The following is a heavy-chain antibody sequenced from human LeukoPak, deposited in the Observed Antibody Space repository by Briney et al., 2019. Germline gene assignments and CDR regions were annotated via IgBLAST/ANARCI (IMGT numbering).Heavy chain of an antibody. V-gene: IGHV1-3*01. CDR3: ARDALGYCSGGSCYSGWFDP. D-gene: IGHD2-15*01. CDR1: GYTFTSYP. Sequence: ASVKVSCKASGYTFTSYPMHWVRQAPGQRLEWMGWINAGNGNTKYSQNFQGRVTITRDTSASTAYMELSSLRSEDTAVYYCARDALGYCSGGSCYSGWFDPWGQGTLVTVSS. CDR2: INAGNGNT. J-gene: IGHJ5*02.